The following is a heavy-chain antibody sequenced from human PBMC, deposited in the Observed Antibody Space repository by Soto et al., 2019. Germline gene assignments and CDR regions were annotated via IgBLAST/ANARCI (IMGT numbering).Heavy chain of an antibody. CDR1: GFTFSSYT. CDR3: AKAPYSNYFPWSSFDI. V-gene: IGHV3-23*01. J-gene: IGHJ3*02. D-gene: IGHD4-4*01. Sequence: GGSLRLSCAASGFTFSSYTMAWVRQAPGKGLEWVSSISGSGGSPSYADSVQGRFTISRDNPRNTLSLQMNSLRAEDTASYYCAKAPYSNYFPWSSFDIWGQGTMVTVSS. CDR2: ISGSGGSP.